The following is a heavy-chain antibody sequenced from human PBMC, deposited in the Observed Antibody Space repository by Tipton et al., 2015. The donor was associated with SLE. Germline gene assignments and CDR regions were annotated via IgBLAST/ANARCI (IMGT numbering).Heavy chain of an antibody. D-gene: IGHD2-8*01. CDR2: INHSGST. CDR3: ARGRRRLGVLWDAFDI. CDR1: GGSFSGYY. J-gene: IGHJ3*02. V-gene: IGHV4-34*01. Sequence: TLSLTYAVYGGSFSGYYWSWIRQPPGKGLEWIGEINHSGSTNYNPSLKSRVTISVDTSKNQFSLKLSSVTAADTAVYYCARGRRRLGVLWDAFDIWGQGTMVTVSS.